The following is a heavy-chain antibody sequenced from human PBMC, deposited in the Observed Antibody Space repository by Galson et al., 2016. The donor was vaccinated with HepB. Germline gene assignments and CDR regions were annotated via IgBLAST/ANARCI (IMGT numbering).Heavy chain of an antibody. V-gene: IGHV6-1*01. D-gene: IGHD6-13*01. Sequence: CAISGDSVSGNSAAWNWIRQPPSRGLEWLGRTYYRSKWYNDYAVSVKSRITINPDTSKNQFSLQLNSVTPEDTAVYYCARDETRYNSSLNYYYYYYMDVWGKGTTVTVSS. J-gene: IGHJ6*03. CDR3: ARDETRYNSSLNYYYYYYMDV. CDR1: GDSVSGNSAA. CDR2: TYYRSKWYN.